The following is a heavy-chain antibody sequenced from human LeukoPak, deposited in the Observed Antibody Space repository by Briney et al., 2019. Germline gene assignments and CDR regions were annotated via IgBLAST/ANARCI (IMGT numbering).Heavy chain of an antibody. V-gene: IGHV4-59*08. D-gene: IGHD6-13*01. J-gene: IGHJ6*02. CDR1: GGSISSYY. Sequence: SETLSLTCTVSGGSISSYYWSWIRQPPGKGLEWIGYIYYSGSTNYNPSLKSRVTISVDTSKNQFSLKLSSVTAADTAVYYCAGTYSSSSYYYYYGMDVWGQGTTVTVSS. CDR3: AGTYSSSSYYYYYGMDV. CDR2: IYYSGST.